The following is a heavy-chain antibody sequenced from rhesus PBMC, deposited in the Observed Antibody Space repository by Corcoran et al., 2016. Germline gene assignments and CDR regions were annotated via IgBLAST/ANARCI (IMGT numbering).Heavy chain of an antibody. J-gene: IGHJ4*01. CDR3: ARFHSGSWGGLYFDY. D-gene: IGHD6-25*01. Sequence: VQLQESGPGLVKPSETLSLTCAVSGGSITGYYWNWIRQSPEKCLEWLGYMVGGVSVLGGGWDTSYTPALKGLVTFRRGTSGNQFSLKVNSVTAADTAVYYCARFHSGSWGGLYFDYWGQGVLVTVSS. CDR1: GGSITGYY. CDR2: MVGGVSVLGGGWDT. V-gene: IGHV4-165*02.